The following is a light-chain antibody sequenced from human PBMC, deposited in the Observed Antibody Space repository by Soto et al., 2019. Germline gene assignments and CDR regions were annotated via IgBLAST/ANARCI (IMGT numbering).Light chain of an antibody. V-gene: IGKV3-20*01. CDR1: QSVSSSF. J-gene: IGKJ1*01. Sequence: EIVLTQSPGTLSLSPGERATLSCRASQSVSSSFLAWYQQKPGQAPRLLIYGASRRATGIPDRFSGSGSGTDFTLTISRLEPEDFAVYYCQQYGSSPPWTFGQGTKVEI. CDR3: QQYGSSPPWT. CDR2: GAS.